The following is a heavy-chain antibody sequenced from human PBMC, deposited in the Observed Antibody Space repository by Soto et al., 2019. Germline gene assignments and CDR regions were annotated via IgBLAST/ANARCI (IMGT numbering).Heavy chain of an antibody. CDR3: ATLGFAAAPFDF. CDR1: GFTFRNYA. J-gene: IGHJ4*02. V-gene: IGHV3-23*01. CDR2: IGGRSGGT. Sequence: EVQLLESGGALVQPGGSLRLSCVASGFTFRNYAMSWVRQAPGKGLEWVSTIGGRSGGTFYADSVKGRFTISRDNSKNLLYLQMDSLRVEDTAVYYWATLGFAAAPFDFWGQGTLVTVSP. D-gene: IGHD6-25*01.